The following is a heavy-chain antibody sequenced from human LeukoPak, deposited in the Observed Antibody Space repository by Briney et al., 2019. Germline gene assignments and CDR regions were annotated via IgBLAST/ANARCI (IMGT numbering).Heavy chain of an antibody. D-gene: IGHD2-2*01. Sequence: GGSLRPSCAASGFTFSSYSMNWVRQAPGKGLEWVSSISSGSSYIYYADSVKGRCTISRDNAKNSLYLQMNSLRAEDTAVYYCARGVMPQLPDWFDPWGQGTLVTVSS. V-gene: IGHV3-21*01. CDR2: ISSGSSYI. J-gene: IGHJ5*02. CDR1: GFTFSSYS. CDR3: ARGVMPQLPDWFDP.